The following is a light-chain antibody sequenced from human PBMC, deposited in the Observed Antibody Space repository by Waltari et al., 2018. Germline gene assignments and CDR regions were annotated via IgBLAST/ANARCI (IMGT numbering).Light chain of an antibody. J-gene: IGKJ1*01. Sequence: AIQMTQSPSSLSASVGDRVTITCRASQGIGHDLSWYQQKPGKAPKLLIYVASTLQSGVPSRFSGSGSGTDFTLTISSLQPEDFATYYCLQDYNCPRTFGQGTKVDIK. CDR2: VAS. V-gene: IGKV1-6*01. CDR1: QGIGHD. CDR3: LQDYNCPRT.